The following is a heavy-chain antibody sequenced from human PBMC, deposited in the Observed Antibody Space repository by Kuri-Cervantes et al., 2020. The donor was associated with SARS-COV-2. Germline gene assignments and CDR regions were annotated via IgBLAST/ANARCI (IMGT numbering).Heavy chain of an antibody. CDR1: GFTVSDYY. Sequence: GGSLRLSCAASGFTVSDYYMTWIRQAPGKGLEWVSYISSRSASTNYADSVRGRFTISRADAQNSLYLQMNSLRAEDTAVYFCVRVRYTYGYALDYWGRGTLVTVSS. V-gene: IGHV3-11*06. CDR3: VRVRYTYGYALDY. J-gene: IGHJ4*02. D-gene: IGHD5-18*01. CDR2: ISSRSAST.